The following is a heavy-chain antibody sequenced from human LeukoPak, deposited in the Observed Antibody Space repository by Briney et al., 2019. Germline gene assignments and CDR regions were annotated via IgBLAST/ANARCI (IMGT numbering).Heavy chain of an antibody. Sequence: GRSLRLSCAASGFTFSSYDMHWVRQAPGKGLEWVTVISYDGSNKYYGDSVKGRFTISRDNSKNTLYLKTNSLRAEDTAVYYCAKEGSNGDFDYWGQGTLVTVSS. CDR1: GFTFSSYD. V-gene: IGHV3-30*18. D-gene: IGHD1-26*01. J-gene: IGHJ4*02. CDR3: AKEGSNGDFDY. CDR2: ISYDGSNK.